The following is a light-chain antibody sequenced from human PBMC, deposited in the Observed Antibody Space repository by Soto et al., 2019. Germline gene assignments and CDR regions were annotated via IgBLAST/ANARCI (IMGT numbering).Light chain of an antibody. V-gene: IGKV1-27*01. CDR2: DAS. CDR3: QQYSIYPYT. Sequence: DIQMTQSPSSLSASVGDRVTITCRASQGISNYLAWYQQKPGKVPKLLIYDASTLQSGVPSRFSGSGFGTDFTLTISSLKPGDFATYYCQQYSIYPYTFGQGTALEIK. CDR1: QGISNY. J-gene: IGKJ2*01.